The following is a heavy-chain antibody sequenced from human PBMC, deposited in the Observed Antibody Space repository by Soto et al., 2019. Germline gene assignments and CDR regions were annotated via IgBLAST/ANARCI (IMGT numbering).Heavy chain of an antibody. CDR3: AKDNTGWSGSTIDY. J-gene: IGHJ4*02. Sequence: SLRLSCAASGFTFENYAMHWVRQAPGKGLEWVSGISWESGIIGYADSVKGRFTISRDNAKNFLYLQMDSLRAEDTALYYCAKDNTGWSGSTIDYWGQGTLVTVSS. CDR1: GFTFENYA. V-gene: IGHV3-9*01. D-gene: IGHD6-19*01. CDR2: ISWESGII.